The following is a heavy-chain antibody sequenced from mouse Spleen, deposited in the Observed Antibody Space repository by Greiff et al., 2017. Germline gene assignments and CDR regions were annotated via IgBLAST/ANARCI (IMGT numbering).Heavy chain of an antibody. CDR2: IRSKSNNYAT. J-gene: IGHJ2*01. CDR1: GFSFNTYA. V-gene: IGHV10-1*01. Sequence: EVKLVESGGGLVQPKGSLKLSCAASGFSFNTYAMNWVRQAPGKGLEWVARIRSKSNNYATYYADSVKDRFTISRDDSESMLYLQMNNLKTEDTAMYYCVRESRGYFDYWGQGTTLTVSS. CDR3: VRESRGYFDY.